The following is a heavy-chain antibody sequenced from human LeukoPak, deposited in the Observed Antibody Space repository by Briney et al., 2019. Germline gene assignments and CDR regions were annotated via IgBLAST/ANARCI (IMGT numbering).Heavy chain of an antibody. CDR2: INHSGST. CDR3: ARGVQQWLVHWFDP. D-gene: IGHD6-19*01. CDR1: GESFSGYY. J-gene: IGHJ5*02. Sequence: SETLSLTCAVYGESFSGYYWSWIRQPPGKGLEWIGEINHSGSTNYNPSLKSRVTISVDTSKNQFSLKLSSVTAADTAVYYCARGVQQWLVHWFDPWGQGTLVTVSS. V-gene: IGHV4-34*01.